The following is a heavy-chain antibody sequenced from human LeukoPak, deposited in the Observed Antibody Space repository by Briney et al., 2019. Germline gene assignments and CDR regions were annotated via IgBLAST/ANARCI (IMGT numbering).Heavy chain of an antibody. Sequence: ASVKVSCKASGYTFTSYDINRVRQATGQGLEWMGWMNPNSGNTGYAQKFQGRVTITRNTSISTAYMELSSLRSEDTAVYYCARSYYDFWSGSLNWFDPWGQGTLVTVSS. V-gene: IGHV1-8*03. CDR2: MNPNSGNT. J-gene: IGHJ5*02. D-gene: IGHD3-3*01. CDR3: ARSYYDFWSGSLNWFDP. CDR1: GYTFTSYD.